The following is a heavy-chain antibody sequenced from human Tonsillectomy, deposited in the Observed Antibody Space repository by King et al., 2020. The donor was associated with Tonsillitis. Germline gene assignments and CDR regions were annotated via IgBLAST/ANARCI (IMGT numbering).Heavy chain of an antibody. CDR2: IFTSGTT. J-gene: IGHJ6*03. D-gene: IGHD3-10*01. CDR3: AREGRLGHYYYYYYMDV. CDR1: GGSISSGTYY. Sequence: QLQESGPGLVKPSQTLSLTCTVSGGSISSGTYYWNWIRQPAGKRLEWIGRIFTSGTTHYNPSHKTRVTISEDTSKNQFPLKLCSVTAAATAVYYCAREGRLGHYYYYYYMDVWGKGTTVTVSS. V-gene: IGHV4-61*02.